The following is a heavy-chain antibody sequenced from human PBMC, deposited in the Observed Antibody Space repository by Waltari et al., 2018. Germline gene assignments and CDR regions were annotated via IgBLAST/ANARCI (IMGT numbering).Heavy chain of an antibody. CDR3: ARDGATVVTRGYYYGMDV. J-gene: IGHJ6*02. D-gene: IGHD4-17*01. CDR1: GGSISSSSYY. CDR2: IYYSGRR. V-gene: IGHV4-39*07. Sequence: QLQLQESGPGLVKPSETLSLTCTVSGGSISSSSYYWGWIRQPPGRGLEWIGSIYYSGRRNYNHPLKSRVTISVDTSKNQFSLKLSSVTAADTAVYYCARDGATVVTRGYYYGMDVWGQGTTVTVSS.